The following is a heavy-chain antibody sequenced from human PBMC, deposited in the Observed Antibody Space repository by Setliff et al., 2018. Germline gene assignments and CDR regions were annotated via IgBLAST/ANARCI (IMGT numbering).Heavy chain of an antibody. CDR2: IYTSGST. Sequence: PSETLSLTCTVSGGSISSYYWSWIRQPAGKGLEWIGRIYTSGSTNYNPSLKSRVTMSVDTSKNQFSLKLSSVTAADTAVYYCARGQRECSGGSCYYYMDVWGKGTTVTVSS. J-gene: IGHJ6*03. CDR3: ARGQRECSGGSCYYYMDV. CDR1: GGSISSYY. D-gene: IGHD2-15*01. V-gene: IGHV4-4*07.